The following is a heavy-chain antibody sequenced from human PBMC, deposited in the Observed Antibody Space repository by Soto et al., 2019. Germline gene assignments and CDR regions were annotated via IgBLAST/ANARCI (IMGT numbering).Heavy chain of an antibody. Sequence: GGSLRLSCATSGLTFSNYAMSWVRQAPGGGLEWVSSMSGSGGNTYYADSVKGRFTISRDNSRNTLYLQMNNLRAEDTAVYYCAGRVGATNYGMDVWGQGTTVTVSS. J-gene: IGHJ6*02. CDR2: MSGSGGNT. CDR3: AGRVGATNYGMDV. V-gene: IGHV3-23*01. D-gene: IGHD1-26*01. CDR1: GLTFSNYA.